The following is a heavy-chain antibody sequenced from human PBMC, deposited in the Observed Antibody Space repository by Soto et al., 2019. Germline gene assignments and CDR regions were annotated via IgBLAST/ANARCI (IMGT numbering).Heavy chain of an antibody. Sequence: QVQLVQSGAEVKKPGDSVKVSCKASGYTFTSYAMHWLSQAPGQRLEWMGWLNAGNGNTKYSQKFQGRVTITRDTSASTAYMELRRLRSEATAVYYCARELPPVDYWGQGTLVTVSS. V-gene: IGHV1-3*01. CDR1: GYTFTSYA. CDR2: LNAGNGNT. J-gene: IGHJ4*02. CDR3: ARELPPVDY.